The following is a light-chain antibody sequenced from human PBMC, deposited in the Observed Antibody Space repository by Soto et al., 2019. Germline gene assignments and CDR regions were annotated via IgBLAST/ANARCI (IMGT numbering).Light chain of an antibody. J-gene: IGLJ1*01. CDR2: EVS. CDR3: TSYTNRITFEYV. V-gene: IGLV2-14*01. CDR1: RSDVVGYNS. Sequence: QSPLNPTASVSGSPGQSIPISCTGTRSDVVGYNSVSSYQKHPGKAPKLMIYEVSNRPSGVSNRFSGSKSGNTASLTISGVQTEEEADYYCTSYTNRITFEYVCGTGTKVTVL.